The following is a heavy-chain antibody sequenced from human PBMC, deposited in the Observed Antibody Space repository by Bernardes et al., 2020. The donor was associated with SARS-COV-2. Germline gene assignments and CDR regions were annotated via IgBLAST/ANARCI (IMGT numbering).Heavy chain of an antibody. J-gene: IGHJ4*02. Sequence: SETLSLTCAVSGYSISSGYCWGWIRQSPGKGLEWIGSIYHTGSTYYNPSLKSRVTISVDTSKNQFSLKLSSVTAADTAVYYCARVPHSVTIFGVVMLSFDYWGQGTLVTVSS. V-gene: IGHV4-38-2*01. CDR2: IYHTGST. CDR3: ARVPHSVTIFGVVMLSFDY. D-gene: IGHD3-3*01. CDR1: GYSISSGYC.